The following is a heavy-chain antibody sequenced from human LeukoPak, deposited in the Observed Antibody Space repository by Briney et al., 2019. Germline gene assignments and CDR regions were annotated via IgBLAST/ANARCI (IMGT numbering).Heavy chain of an antibody. J-gene: IGHJ4*02. V-gene: IGHV1-2*02. CDR3: ARVPVPYSSSWYYFDY. CDR2: INPNSGGT. Sequence: AASVKVSCKASGYTFTGYYMHWVRQAPGQGLEWMGWINPNSGGTNYAQKFQGRVTMTRDTSISTAYMELSRLRSDNTAVYYCARVPVPYSSSWYYFDYWGQGTLVTVSS. D-gene: IGHD6-13*01. CDR1: GYTFTGYY.